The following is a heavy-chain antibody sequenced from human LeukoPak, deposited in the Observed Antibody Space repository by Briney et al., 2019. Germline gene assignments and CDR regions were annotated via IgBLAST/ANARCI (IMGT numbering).Heavy chain of an antibody. Sequence: SETLSLTCTVSGGSISSSSYYWGWIRQPPGKGLEWIGSIYYSGSTYYNPSLKSRVTISVDTSKNQFSLKLSSVTAADTAVYYCARLADYYDSSGLVDAFDIWGQGTMVTVSS. J-gene: IGHJ3*02. D-gene: IGHD3-22*01. CDR3: ARLADYYDSSGLVDAFDI. CDR2: IYYSGST. V-gene: IGHV4-39*01. CDR1: GGSISSSSYY.